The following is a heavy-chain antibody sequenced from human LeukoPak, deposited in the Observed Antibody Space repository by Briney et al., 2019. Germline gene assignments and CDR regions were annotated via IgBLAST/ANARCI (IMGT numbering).Heavy chain of an antibody. J-gene: IGHJ3*02. CDR1: GGSISSSSW. CDR2: IYHSGST. D-gene: IGHD3-9*01. CDR3: ARGSIGRYFDWLPDAFDI. V-gene: IGHV4-4*02. Sequence: SETLSLTCAVSGGSISSSSWWSWVRQPPGKGLEWIGEIYHSGSTNYNPSLKSRVTISVDKSKNQFSLKLSSVTAADTAVYYCARGSIGRYFDWLPDAFDIWGQGTMVTVSS.